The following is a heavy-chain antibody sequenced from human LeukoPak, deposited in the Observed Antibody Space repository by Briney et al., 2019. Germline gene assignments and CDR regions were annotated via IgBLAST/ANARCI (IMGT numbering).Heavy chain of an antibody. CDR3: VTYYFDSSGPKKNY. J-gene: IGHJ4*02. D-gene: IGHD3-22*01. Sequence: PSETLSLTCAVYGGSFSGYYWSWIRQPPGKGLEWLGEINHSGSTTYNPSHKSRVTISVDTSKKQFSLKLSSVTAADTAVYYCVTYYFDSSGPKKNYWGQGTLVTVSS. CDR1: GGSFSGYY. V-gene: IGHV4-34*01. CDR2: INHSGST.